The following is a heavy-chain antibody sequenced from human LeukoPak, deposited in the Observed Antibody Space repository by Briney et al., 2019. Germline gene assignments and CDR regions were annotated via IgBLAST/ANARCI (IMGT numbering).Heavy chain of an antibody. V-gene: IGHV3-23*01. D-gene: IGHD2-15*01. CDR1: GFTFSSYA. CDR2: ISGSGGST. Sequence: GGSLRLSCAASGFTFSSYAMSWVRQAPGKGLERVSAISGSGGSTYYADSVKGRLTISRDNAKNSLFLQMSSLRAEDTAVYYCARGISAVVPRAFDLWGQGTMVTVSS. CDR3: ARGISAVVPRAFDL. J-gene: IGHJ3*01.